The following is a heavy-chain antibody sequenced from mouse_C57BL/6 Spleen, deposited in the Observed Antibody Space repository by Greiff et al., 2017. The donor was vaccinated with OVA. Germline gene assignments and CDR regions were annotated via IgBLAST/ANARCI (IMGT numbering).Heavy chain of an antibody. CDR2: IYPGSGNT. CDR1: GYTFTDYY. J-gene: IGHJ1*03. V-gene: IGHV1-76*01. Sequence: VQLQQSGAELVRPGASVKLSCKASGYTFTDYYINWVKQRPGQGLEWIARIYPGSGNTYYNEKFKGKATLTAEKSSSTAYMQLSSLTSEDSAVYFCARGVDGYYDWYFDVWGTGTTVTVSS. CDR3: ARGVDGYYDWYFDV. D-gene: IGHD2-3*01.